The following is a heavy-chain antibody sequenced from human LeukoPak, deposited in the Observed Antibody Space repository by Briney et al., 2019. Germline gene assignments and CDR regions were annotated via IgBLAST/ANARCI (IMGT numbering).Heavy chain of an antibody. CDR3: ARDPRRYSSSSPRFDY. CDR1: GFTFSSYA. V-gene: IGHV3-30-3*01. CDR2: ISYDGSNK. J-gene: IGHJ4*02. Sequence: PGGSLRLSCAASGFTFSSYAMHWVRQAPGKGLEWVAVISYDGSNKYYADSVKGRFTISRDNSKNTLYLQMNSLRAEDTAVYYCARDPRRYSSSSPRFDYWGQGTLVTVSS. D-gene: IGHD6-13*01.